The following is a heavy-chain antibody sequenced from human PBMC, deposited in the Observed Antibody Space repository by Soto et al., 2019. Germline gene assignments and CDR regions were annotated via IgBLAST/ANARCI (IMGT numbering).Heavy chain of an antibody. V-gene: IGHV4-30-4*01. CDR2: IYYSGST. CDR3: AREGEGITSII. D-gene: IGHD2-21*01. Sequence: QVQLQESGPGLVKPSQTLSLTCTVSGGSISSGDYYWSWNRQPPGKGLEWIGYIYYSGSTYYNPSLKRRVTISVDTSKNQFSLKLSSVTAADTAVYYCAREGEGITSIIWGQGTLVTVSS. CDR1: GGSISSGDYY. J-gene: IGHJ4*02.